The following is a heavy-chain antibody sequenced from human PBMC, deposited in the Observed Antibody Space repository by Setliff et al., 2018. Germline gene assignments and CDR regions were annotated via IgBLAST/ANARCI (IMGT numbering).Heavy chain of an antibody. Sequence: GASVKVSCKASGYTFTSYDINWVRQATGQGLKWMGWMNPNSGNTGYAQKFQGRVTMTRNTSISTAYMELSSLRSEDTAVYYCARTMITFGGVIVHAFDIWGQGTMVTVSS. V-gene: IGHV1-8*02. CDR3: ARTMITFGGVIVHAFDI. CDR2: MNPNSGNT. CDR1: GYTFTSYD. D-gene: IGHD3-16*02. J-gene: IGHJ3*02.